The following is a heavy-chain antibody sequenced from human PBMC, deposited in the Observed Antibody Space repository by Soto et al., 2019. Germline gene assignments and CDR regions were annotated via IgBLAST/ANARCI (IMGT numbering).Heavy chain of an antibody. D-gene: IGHD2-2*01. J-gene: IGHJ4*02. CDR3: ARSSTSANYFDY. V-gene: IGHV4-31*03. Sequence: QVQLQESGPGLVKPSQTLSLTCTVSGGSISSGGYYWSWIRQHPGKGLEWIGYIYYSGSTYYNPYLTSRVTTSVNTSKNEFSLKLSSVTAADTAVYYCARSSTSANYFDYWGQGTLVTVSS. CDR1: GGSISSGGYY. CDR2: IYYSGST.